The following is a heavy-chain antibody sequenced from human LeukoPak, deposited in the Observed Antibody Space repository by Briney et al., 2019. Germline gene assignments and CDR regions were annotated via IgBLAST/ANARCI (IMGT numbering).Heavy chain of an antibody. CDR1: GFTVSSNY. CDR3: ARGLYGSGSSDAFDI. CDR2: IYSGGST. V-gene: IGHV3-53*01. Sequence: GSLRLSCAASGFTVSSNYMSWVRQAPGKGLEWVSVIYSGGSTYYADSVKGRFTISRDNSKNTLYLQMNSLRAEDTAVYYCARGLYGSGSSDAFDIWGQGTMVTVSS. J-gene: IGHJ3*02. D-gene: IGHD3-10*01.